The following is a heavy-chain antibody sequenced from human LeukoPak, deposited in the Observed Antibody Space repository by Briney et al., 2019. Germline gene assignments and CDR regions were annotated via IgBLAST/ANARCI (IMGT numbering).Heavy chain of an antibody. CDR3: AREGIVVVPAAPRYNWFDP. CDR2: ISSSSSYI. CDR1: EFTFSSYS. J-gene: IGHJ5*02. Sequence: GGSLRLSCAASEFTFSSYSMNWVRQAPGKGLEWVSSISSSSSYIYYADSVKGRFTISRDNAKNSLYLQMNSLRAEDTAVYYCAREGIVVVPAAPRYNWFDPWGQGTLVTVSS. V-gene: IGHV3-21*01. D-gene: IGHD2-2*01.